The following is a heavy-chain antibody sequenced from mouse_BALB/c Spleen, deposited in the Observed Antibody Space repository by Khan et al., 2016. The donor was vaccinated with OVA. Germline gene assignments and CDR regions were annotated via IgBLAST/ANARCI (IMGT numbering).Heavy chain of an antibody. CDR2: INPTSGYT. J-gene: IGHJ2*01. Sequence: QVQLQQSGAELAKPGASVKMSCTASGYTFTSYWMHWIKQRPGQGLEWIGYINPTSGYTDYNQKFKDKATLTADKSSSTAYMQLSSLTSEDSAVYYCARDRIDYWCQGTALTVSS. CDR1: GYTFTSYW. CDR3: ARDRIDY. V-gene: IGHV1-7*01.